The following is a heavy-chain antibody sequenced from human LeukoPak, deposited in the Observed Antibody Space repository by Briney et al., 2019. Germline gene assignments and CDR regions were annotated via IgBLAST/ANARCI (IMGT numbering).Heavy chain of an antibody. J-gene: IGHJ4*02. CDR1: GFTFSTYN. CDR3: AKDSGGGYCYLDY. CDR2: IWYDGSDK. Sequence: PGGSLRLSCAASGFTFSTYNMHWVRQAPAKGLEWVAVIWYDGSDKYYADSVKGRFTISRDNSKNTLWLQMNSLRAEDTAVYYCAKDSGGGYCYLDYWGQGTLVTVSS. V-gene: IGHV3-33*06. D-gene: IGHD2-21*02.